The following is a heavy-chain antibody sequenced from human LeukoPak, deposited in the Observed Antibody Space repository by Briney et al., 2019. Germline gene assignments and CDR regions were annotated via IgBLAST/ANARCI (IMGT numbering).Heavy chain of an antibody. CDR3: ARDFGYYFDY. D-gene: IGHD3-10*01. J-gene: IGHJ4*02. CDR2: MYTIGTT. Sequence: PSETLSLTCAVYGGSFSGYYWSWIRQPAGKGLEWIGRMYTIGTTNYNPSLKSRVTMSVDTSKNQFSVKLISVTAADTAVYYCARDFGYYFDYWGQGTLVTVSS. V-gene: IGHV4-4*07. CDR1: GGSFSGYY.